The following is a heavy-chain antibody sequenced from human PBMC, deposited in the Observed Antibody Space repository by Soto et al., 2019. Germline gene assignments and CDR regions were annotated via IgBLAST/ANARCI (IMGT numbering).Heavy chain of an antibody. Sequence: SVTLPLTCTVAGVSISSGGDYCRWIRQHPGKGLEWIGHIYYSGSTHYNPSLKSRVTISEDTSKNQFSLKLSSVTAADTAVYYCAREPSIWGQRTLVTVS. CDR2: IYYSGST. CDR1: GVSISSGGDY. V-gene: IGHV4-31*03. CDR3: AREPSI. J-gene: IGHJ4*02.